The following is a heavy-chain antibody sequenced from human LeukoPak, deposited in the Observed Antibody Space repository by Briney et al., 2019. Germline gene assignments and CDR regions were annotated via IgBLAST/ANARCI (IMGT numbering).Heavy chain of an antibody. Sequence: ASVKVSCKVSGYTLTELSTHWVRQAPGKGLEWMGGFDPEDGETIYAQKFQGRVTMTEDTSTDTAYMELSSLRSEDTAVYYCATASGYPPDAFDIWGQGTMVTVSS. CDR3: ATASGYPPDAFDI. V-gene: IGHV1-24*01. J-gene: IGHJ3*02. CDR2: FDPEDGET. CDR1: GYTLTELS. D-gene: IGHD3-3*01.